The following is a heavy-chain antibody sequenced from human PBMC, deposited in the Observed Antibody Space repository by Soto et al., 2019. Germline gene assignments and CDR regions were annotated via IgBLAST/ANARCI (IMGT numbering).Heavy chain of an antibody. D-gene: IGHD3-10*01. CDR3: ARDTYYYGSGSWGMDY. CDR2: IYCSRST. CDR1: GGSISSGDYY. Sequence: QVQLQESGPGLVKPSQTLSLTCTVSGGSISSGDYYWSWIRQRPGQGLEWIGYIYCSRSTYYNPSLKSRATMTVDTSKNQLSLKLSSVTAADTALYYYARDTYYYGSGSWGMDYWGQGTLVTVSS. J-gene: IGHJ4*02. V-gene: IGHV4-30-4*01.